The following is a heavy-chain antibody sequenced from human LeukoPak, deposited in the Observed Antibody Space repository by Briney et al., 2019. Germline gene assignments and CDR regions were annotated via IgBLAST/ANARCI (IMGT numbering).Heavy chain of an antibody. CDR2: ISSSRSYI. V-gene: IGHV3-21*01. Sequence: GGSVRLSCAASGFTFSSYSMNWVRQATGKGGEWVSSISSSRSYIYYADCVKRPFTISRDNAKNSLYLQMNSLKSEDTAVYSCASLPGQYHLHKGSLLWGQGTLVTVSS. D-gene: IGHD2-2*01. CDR1: GFTFSSYS. J-gene: IGHJ4*02. CDR3: ASLPGQYHLHKGSLL.